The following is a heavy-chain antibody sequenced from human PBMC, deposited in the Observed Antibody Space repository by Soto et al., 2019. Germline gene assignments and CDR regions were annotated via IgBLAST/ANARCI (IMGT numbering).Heavy chain of an antibody. Sequence: SETLSLTCTVSGGSISNYYCNWIRQPAGKGLEWIGRIDTSGSTNYNPSLKSRVTMSVDTTKQEFSLQLSSVTAADTALYYWARGGYDFCSGAFDYWGRGALVTVSS. J-gene: IGHJ4*02. V-gene: IGHV4-4*07. CDR2: IDTSGST. D-gene: IGHD3-3*01. CDR1: GGSISNYY. CDR3: ARGGYDFCSGAFDY.